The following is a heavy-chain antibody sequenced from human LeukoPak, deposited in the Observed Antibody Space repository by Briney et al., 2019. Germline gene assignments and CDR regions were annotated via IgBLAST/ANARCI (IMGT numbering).Heavy chain of an antibody. CDR2: VSFDGRNK. V-gene: IGHV3-30-3*01. CDR3: VRIVGYTTTDF. CDR1: GFSLSSYA. Sequence: GGSLRLSCEASGFSLSSYAFHWVRQAPGKGLEWVSFVSFDGRNKNYADSVRGRFTISRDNSKNTLYLQMNSVTYEDTAVYFRVRIVGYTTTDFWGQGTIVTVSS. D-gene: IGHD1-26*01. J-gene: IGHJ4*02.